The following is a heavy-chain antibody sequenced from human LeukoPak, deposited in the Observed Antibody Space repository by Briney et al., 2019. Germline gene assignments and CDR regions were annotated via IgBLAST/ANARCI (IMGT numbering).Heavy chain of an antibody. D-gene: IGHD2-15*01. V-gene: IGHV4-4*07. CDR3: ARERWSNWFDP. J-gene: IGHJ5*02. CDR2: IYTSGST. CDR1: GGSISSYY. Sequence: SETLSLTCTVSGGSISSYYWSWIRQPAGEGLEWIGRIYTSGSTNYNPSLKSRVTMSVDTSKNQFSLKLNSMTAADTAVYYCARERWSNWFDPWGQGTLVTVSS.